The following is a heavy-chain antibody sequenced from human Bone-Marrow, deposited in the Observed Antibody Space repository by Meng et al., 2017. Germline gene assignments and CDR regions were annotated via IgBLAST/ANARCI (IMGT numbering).Heavy chain of an antibody. CDR2: IYSGGST. Sequence: GESLKISCAASGFTVSYNYMSWVRQAPGKGLEWVSVIYSGGSTYYADSVKGRFTISRDNSKNTLYLQMNSLRAEDTAVYYCAREGYYYDSSGYYLTPHWYFDLWGRGTLVTVSS. CDR1: GFTVSYNY. D-gene: IGHD3-22*01. CDR3: AREGYYYDSSGYYLTPHWYFDL. V-gene: IGHV3-53*01. J-gene: IGHJ2*01.